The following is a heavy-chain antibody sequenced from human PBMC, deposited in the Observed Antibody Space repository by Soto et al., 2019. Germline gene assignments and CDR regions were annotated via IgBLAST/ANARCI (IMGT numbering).Heavy chain of an antibody. J-gene: IGHJ5*02. V-gene: IGHV1-2*02. D-gene: IGHD3-3*01. CDR2: INPNSGGT. Sequence: GASVKVSCKASGYTFTGYYMHWVRQAPGQGLEWMGWINPNSGGTNYAQKFQGRVTMTRDTSISTAYMELSRLRSDDTAVYYCAREALYYDFWSGYTTWGQGTLVTV. CDR1: GYTFTGYY. CDR3: AREALYYDFWSGYTT.